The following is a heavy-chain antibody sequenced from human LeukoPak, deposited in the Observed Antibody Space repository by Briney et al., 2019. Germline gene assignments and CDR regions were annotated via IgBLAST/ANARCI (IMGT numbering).Heavy chain of an antibody. CDR3: ARASATVLAITAVYAFDI. D-gene: IGHD4-17*01. Sequence: SETLSLTCTVSGGSISSYFWSWIRQAPGKGLEWIGYIYYSGSTNYNPSLKSRVTISVDTSKNQFSLKLSSVTAADTAVYYCARASATVLAITAVYAFDIWGQGTMVTVSS. V-gene: IGHV4-59*01. CDR2: IYYSGST. J-gene: IGHJ3*02. CDR1: GGSISSYF.